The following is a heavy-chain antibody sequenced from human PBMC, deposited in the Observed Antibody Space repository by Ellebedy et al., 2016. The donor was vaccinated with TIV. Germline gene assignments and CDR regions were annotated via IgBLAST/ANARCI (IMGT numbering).Heavy chain of an antibody. Sequence: GESLKISXAASGFTFSSYGMHWVRQARGKGLEWVAVILYDGSNKYYADSVKGRFTISRDNSKNTLYLQMNSLRAEDTAVYYCAKDLGLTGDQGDYYYGMDVWGQGTTVTVSS. CDR2: ILYDGSNK. V-gene: IGHV3-30*18. CDR3: AKDLGLTGDQGDYYYGMDV. D-gene: IGHD7-27*01. J-gene: IGHJ6*02. CDR1: GFTFSSYG.